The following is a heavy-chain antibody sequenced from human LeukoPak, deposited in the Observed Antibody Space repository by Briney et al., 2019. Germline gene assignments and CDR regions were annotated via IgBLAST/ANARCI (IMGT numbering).Heavy chain of an antibody. CDR1: GYTFTNFS. CDR2: ISGYDGNT. D-gene: IGHD5-24*01. V-gene: IGHV1-18*01. Sequence: ASVKLSCKASGYTFTNFSVNWVRHAPGQGLECKGWISGYDGNTNYAQKVQGRVTMTADISTSTAYMELRSLRCDDRGVYYCSIRSGRDGYSYAFDIRGDRTTGTLSS. CDR3: SIRSGRDGYSYAFDI. J-gene: IGHJ3*02.